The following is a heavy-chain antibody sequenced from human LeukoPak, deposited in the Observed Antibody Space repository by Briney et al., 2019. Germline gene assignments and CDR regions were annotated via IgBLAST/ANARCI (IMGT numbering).Heavy chain of an antibody. CDR1: GGTFSSYA. CDR2: IIPIFGTA. D-gene: IGHD3-9*01. CDR3: ARGRRGLRYFDWLSLDY. V-gene: IGHV1-69*13. J-gene: IGHJ4*02. Sequence: GASVKVSCKASGGTFSSYAISWVRQAPGQGLEWMGGIIPIFGTANCAQKFQGRVTITADESTSTAYMELSSLRSEDTAVYYCARGRRGLRYFDWLSLDYWGQGTLVTVSS.